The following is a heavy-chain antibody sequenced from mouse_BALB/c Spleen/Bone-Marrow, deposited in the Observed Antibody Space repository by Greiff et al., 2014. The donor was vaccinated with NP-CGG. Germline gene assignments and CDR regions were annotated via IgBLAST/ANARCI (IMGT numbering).Heavy chain of an antibody. J-gene: IGHJ4*01. D-gene: IGHD2-1*01. V-gene: IGHV1-14*01. CDR2: INPYNDGT. Sequence: EVHLVESGPELVKPGASVKMSCKASGYTFTSYVMHWVKQKPGQGLEWIGYINPYNDGTKYNEKFKGKATLTSDKPSSTAYMELSSLTSEDSAVYYCARPGGNYVLYAMDYWGQGTSVTVSS. CDR3: ARPGGNYVLYAMDY. CDR1: GYTFTSYV.